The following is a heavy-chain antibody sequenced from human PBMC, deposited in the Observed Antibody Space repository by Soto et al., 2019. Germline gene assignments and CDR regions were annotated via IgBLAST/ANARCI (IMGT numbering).Heavy chain of an antibody. D-gene: IGHD4-17*01. J-gene: IGHJ4*02. CDR1: GFTFSNFW. Sequence: EVQLVESGGGLVQPGGSLRLSCAASGFTFSNFWMTWVRQPPGKGLEWVANIRYDGSERYHVDSVKGRFTISRDNAKNSLYLQKNSLRVEDTAMYYCARGHYGDGLGWGQGTLVTVSS. CDR3: ARGHYGDGLG. CDR2: IRYDGSER. V-gene: IGHV3-7*05.